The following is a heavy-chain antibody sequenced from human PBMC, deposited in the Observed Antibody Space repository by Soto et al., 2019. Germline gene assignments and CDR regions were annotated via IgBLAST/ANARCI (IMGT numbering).Heavy chain of an antibody. CDR2: IYYSGST. Sequence: QVQLQESGPGLVKPSQTLSLTCTVSGGSISSGGYYWSWIRQPPGKGLEWIGYIYYSGSTYYNPSLQSRVTISVDTSKNRFSLKLSSVTAADTAVYYCARGITIFGVVIQPFDPWGQGTLVSVSS. J-gene: IGHJ5*02. CDR3: ARGITIFGVVIQPFDP. CDR1: GGSISSGGYY. V-gene: IGHV4-31*03. D-gene: IGHD3-3*01.